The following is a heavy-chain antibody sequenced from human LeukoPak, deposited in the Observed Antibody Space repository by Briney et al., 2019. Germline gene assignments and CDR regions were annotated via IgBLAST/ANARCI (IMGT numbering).Heavy chain of an antibody. D-gene: IGHD3-3*01. CDR2: MYHSGST. J-gene: IGHJ4*02. Sequence: SETLSLTCTVSGYSISSGYYWGWIRQPPGKGLEWIGCMYHSGSTYYNPSLKSRVTISVNTSKNQFSLKLSSVTAADTAVYYCAVTEYYDFWSGSFDYWGQGTLVAVSS. CDR1: GYSISSGYY. CDR3: AVTEYYDFWSGSFDY. V-gene: IGHV4-38-2*02.